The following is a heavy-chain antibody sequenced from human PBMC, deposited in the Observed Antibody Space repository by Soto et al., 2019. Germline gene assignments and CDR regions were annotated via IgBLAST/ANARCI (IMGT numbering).Heavy chain of an antibody. D-gene: IGHD3-22*01. Sequence: PSETLSLTCAVSGGSITTNNWWSWVRQPPGQGLEWIGEIYHSGSTNFNPSLKSRVTISVDKSKNQFSLKLSSVTAADTAVYYCARGTRGYYDRSGFWVFDYWGQGTLVTVSS. V-gene: IGHV4-4*02. CDR1: GGSITTNNW. CDR2: IYHSGST. J-gene: IGHJ4*02. CDR3: ARGTRGYYDRSGFWVFDY.